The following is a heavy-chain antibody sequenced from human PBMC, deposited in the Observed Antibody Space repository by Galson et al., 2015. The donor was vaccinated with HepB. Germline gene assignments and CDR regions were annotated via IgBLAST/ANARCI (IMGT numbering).Heavy chain of an antibody. Sequence: SLRLSCAASGFTFHNYAMSWVRQAPGKGLEWVSGVSGSGGNTHYADSVKGRFTISRDNSKNTLDLQMISLRAEDTAIYYCAKVFGDYWDYWGQGTLVTVSS. V-gene: IGHV3-23*01. CDR2: VSGSGGNT. J-gene: IGHJ4*02. CDR1: GFTFHNYA. D-gene: IGHD3-10*01. CDR3: AKVFGDYWDY.